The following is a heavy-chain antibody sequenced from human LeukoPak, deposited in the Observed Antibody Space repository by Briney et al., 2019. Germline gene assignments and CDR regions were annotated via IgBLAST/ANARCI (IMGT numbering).Heavy chain of an antibody. CDR2: ISGSGGST. CDR3: AKDGAMVSYYYGMDV. D-gene: IGHD5-18*01. V-gene: IGHV3-23*01. J-gene: IGHJ6*04. Sequence: GSLRLSCAASGFTFSSYAMSWVRQAPGKGLEWASAISGSGGSTYYADSVKGRFTISRDNSKNTLYLQMNSLRAEDTAVYYCAKDGAMVSYYYGMDVWGKGTTVTVSS. CDR1: GFTFSSYA.